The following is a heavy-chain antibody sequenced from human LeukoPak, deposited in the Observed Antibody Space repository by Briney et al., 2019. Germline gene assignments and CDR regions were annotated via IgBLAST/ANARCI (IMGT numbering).Heavy chain of an antibody. CDR3: ARWPGVVAATLPFYYYYGMDV. V-gene: IGHV3-30-3*01. Sequence: QTGGSLRLSCAASGFTFSSYAMHWVRQAPGKGLEWVAVISYDGSNKYYADSMKGRFTISRDNSKNTLYLQMNSLRAEDTAVYYCARWPGVVAATLPFYYYYGMDVWGQGTTVTVSS. CDR2: ISYDGSNK. D-gene: IGHD2-15*01. CDR1: GFTFSSYA. J-gene: IGHJ6*02.